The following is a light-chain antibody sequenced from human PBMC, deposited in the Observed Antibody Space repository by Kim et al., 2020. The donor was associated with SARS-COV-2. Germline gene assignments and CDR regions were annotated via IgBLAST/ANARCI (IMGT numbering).Light chain of an antibody. CDR2: GIN. CDR3: NSRDSSSNHEV. J-gene: IGLJ2*01. V-gene: IGLV3-19*01. CDR1: SVRSDY. Sequence: ALGQTEGNTCQGGSVRSDYASWYQQKREQTPVLVIDGINNRPSDVPDRFSGSSSGNTASLTITGARAEDEADYYCNSRDSSSNHEVFGRGTQLTVL.